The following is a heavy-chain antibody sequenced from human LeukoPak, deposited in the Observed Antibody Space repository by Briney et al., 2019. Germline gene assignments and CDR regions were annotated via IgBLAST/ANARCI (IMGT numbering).Heavy chain of an antibody. CDR1: GFTFSSCW. D-gene: IGHD6-19*01. Sequence: GGSLRLSCAASGFTFSSCWMSWVRQAPGKGLEWVANIKQDGSEKHYVDSVKGRFTISRDNAKNSLYRQMNSLRAEDTAVYYCARDINRPGIAVDLWYFDYWGQGTLVTVSS. CDR3: ARDINRPGIAVDLWYFDY. J-gene: IGHJ4*02. CDR2: IKQDGSEK. V-gene: IGHV3-7*01.